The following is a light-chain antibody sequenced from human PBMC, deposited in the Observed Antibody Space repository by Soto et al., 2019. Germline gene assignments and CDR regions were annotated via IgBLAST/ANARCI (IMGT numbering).Light chain of an antibody. CDR1: QSVLYSSNNKND. Sequence: DIVMTQTPDALSESLGERATINCKSSQSVLYSSNNKNDLAWYQQNPGQPPKLLIYWAFTRESGVPDRFSGSGSGTDFTLTISSQQAEDVAVYYCQQYYSTPLTFGGGTKVEIK. J-gene: IGKJ4*01. CDR2: WAF. CDR3: QQYYSTPLT. V-gene: IGKV4-1*01.